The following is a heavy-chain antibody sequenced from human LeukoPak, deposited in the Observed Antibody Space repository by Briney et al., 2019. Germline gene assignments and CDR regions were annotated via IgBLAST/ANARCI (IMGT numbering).Heavy chain of an antibody. Sequence: HPGGSLRLSCAASGFIFSSYSMNWVRQAPGKRLEWLSYISSSSTTIYYADSVKGRFTISRDNAKNSLYLQMNSLKAEDTAVYYCARNRFPITGTTNNYYYMDVWGKGTTVTVSS. J-gene: IGHJ6*03. D-gene: IGHD1-7*01. CDR2: ISSSSTTI. CDR1: GFIFSSYS. CDR3: ARNRFPITGTTNNYYYMDV. V-gene: IGHV3-48*04.